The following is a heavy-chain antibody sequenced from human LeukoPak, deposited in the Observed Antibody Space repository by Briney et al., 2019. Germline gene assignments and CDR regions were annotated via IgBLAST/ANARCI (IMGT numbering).Heavy chain of an antibody. CDR2: ISGSGGST. CDR3: AKGKINHDGAFDV. J-gene: IGHJ3*01. Sequence: PGGSLRLSCAASGFTFSSYAMSWVRQAPGKGLEWVSAISGSGGSTYYADSVKGRFTISRDNSKKKVYLQMDSLRVDDTAIYYCAKGKINHDGAFDVWGQGTRVTVSS. CDR1: GFTFSSYA. V-gene: IGHV3-23*01. D-gene: IGHD1-14*01.